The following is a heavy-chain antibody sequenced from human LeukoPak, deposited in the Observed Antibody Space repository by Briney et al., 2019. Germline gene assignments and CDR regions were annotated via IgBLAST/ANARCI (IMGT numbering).Heavy chain of an antibody. V-gene: IGHV4-4*07. CDR3: ARGPYAWGYIDY. CDR1: GGSISTYY. Sequence: SETLSLTCTVSGGSISTYYWTWIRQPAGKGLEWIGRFYSSGSTNYNPSLKSRVTMSVDTSKNQFSLKLSSVTAADTAVYYCARGPYAWGYIDYWGQGTLVTVSS. CDR2: FYSSGST. D-gene: IGHD7-27*01. J-gene: IGHJ4*02.